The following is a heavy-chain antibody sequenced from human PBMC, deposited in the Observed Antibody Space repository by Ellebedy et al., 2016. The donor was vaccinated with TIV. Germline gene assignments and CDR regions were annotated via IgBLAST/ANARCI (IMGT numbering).Heavy chain of an antibody. CDR1: GFTFSTYW. CDR2: IKSDGTSP. Sequence: GESLKISCAASGFTFSTYWMYWVRQAPGKGLVWVSRIKSDGTSPNYADSVKGRFTISRDNAKNTLYLQMNSLRAEDTAVYYCASELRLGYWGQGTLVTVSS. D-gene: IGHD5-12*01. J-gene: IGHJ4*02. V-gene: IGHV3-74*01. CDR3: ASELRLGY.